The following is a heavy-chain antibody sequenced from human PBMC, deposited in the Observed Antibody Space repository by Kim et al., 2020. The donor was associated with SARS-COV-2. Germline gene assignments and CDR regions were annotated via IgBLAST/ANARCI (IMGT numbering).Heavy chain of an antibody. CDR3: ARGWYRVRGAFDI. D-gene: IGHD6-19*01. CDR2: ISYDGSNK. J-gene: IGHJ3*02. CDR1: GFTFSSYA. Sequence: GGSLRLSCAASGFTFSSYAMHWVRQAPGKGLEWVAVISYDGSNKYYADSVKGRFTISRDNSKNTLYLQMNSLRAEDTAVYYCARGWYRVRGAFDIWGQGTMVTVSS. V-gene: IGHV3-30*04.